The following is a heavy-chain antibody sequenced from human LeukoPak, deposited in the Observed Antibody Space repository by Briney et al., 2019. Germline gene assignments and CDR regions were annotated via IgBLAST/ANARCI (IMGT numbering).Heavy chain of an antibody. Sequence: PGGSLRLSCTASGFTFGDYAMSWVRQAPGKGLEWVGFIRSKAYGGTTEYAASVKGGFTISRDDSKSIAYLQMNSLKTEDTAVYYCTRLGSGYYYAFDYWGQGTLVTVSS. V-gene: IGHV3-49*04. CDR2: IRSKAYGGTT. D-gene: IGHD3-22*01. CDR3: TRLGSGYYYAFDY. CDR1: GFTFGDYA. J-gene: IGHJ4*02.